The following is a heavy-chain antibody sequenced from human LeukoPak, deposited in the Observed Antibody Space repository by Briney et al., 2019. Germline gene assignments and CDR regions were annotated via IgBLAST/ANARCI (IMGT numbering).Heavy chain of an antibody. D-gene: IGHD1-26*01. J-gene: IGHJ3*02. Sequence: ASVKVSFTXSGYTFTVYYMHWVGQPPGPGLEWVGWRCAYNGNTNYSQKHQGRVNITTDTSKSTAYMALRSLRSDDTAVYYCARALGATGAFDIWGQGTMVTVSS. CDR3: ARALGATGAFDI. V-gene: IGHV1-18*04. CDR1: GYTFTVYY. CDR2: RCAYNGNT.